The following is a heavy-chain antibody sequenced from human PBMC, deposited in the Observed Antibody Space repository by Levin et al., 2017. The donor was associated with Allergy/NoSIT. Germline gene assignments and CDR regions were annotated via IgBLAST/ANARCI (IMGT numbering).Heavy chain of an antibody. J-gene: IGHJ4*02. V-gene: IGHV3-23*01. CDR2: ISGSGEST. D-gene: IGHD3-10*01. CDR3: AKDSQFWFGALVNYFDN. Sequence: LSLTCAASGFPFSSCAMSWVRQAPGKGLEWVSAISGSGESTHYADSVRGRFAISTDNSKNTLYLQMNSLRAEDTAIYYCAKDSQFWFGALVNYFDNGGQGPLVTGSS. CDR1: GFPFSSCA.